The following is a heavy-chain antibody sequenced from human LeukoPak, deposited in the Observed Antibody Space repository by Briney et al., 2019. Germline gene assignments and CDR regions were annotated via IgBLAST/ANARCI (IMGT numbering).Heavy chain of an antibody. D-gene: IGHD2-2*01. V-gene: IGHV4-4*07. CDR3: ARVLVVPAAMDYYYYMDV. J-gene: IGHJ6*03. Sequence: SETLSLTCTVSGGSICSYYWSWIRQPAGKGLEWIGRIYTSGSTNYNPSLKSRVTMSVDTSKNQFSLKLSSVTAADTAVYYCARVLVVPAAMDYYYYMDVWGKGTTVTVSS. CDR2: IYTSGST. CDR1: GGSICSYY.